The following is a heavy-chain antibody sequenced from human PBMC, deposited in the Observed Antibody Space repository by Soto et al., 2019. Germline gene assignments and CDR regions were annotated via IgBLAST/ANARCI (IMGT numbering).Heavy chain of an antibody. J-gene: IGHJ3*02. CDR3: AREWRYFDWYPKARGALDI. V-gene: IGHV3-74*01. CDR2: INEDGSST. Sequence: AGGSLRLSCAASGFTFSSYAMHWVRQAPGKGLVWVSRINEDGSSTSYADSVKGRFTISRDNAKNTLYLQMNSLRAEDTAVYYCAREWRYFDWYPKARGALDIWGQGTMVTVSS. CDR1: GFTFSSYA. D-gene: IGHD3-9*01.